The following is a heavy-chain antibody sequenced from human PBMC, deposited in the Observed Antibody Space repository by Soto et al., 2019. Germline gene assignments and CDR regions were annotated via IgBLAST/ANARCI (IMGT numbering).Heavy chain of an antibody. CDR2: INAGNDNT. CDR1: GYTFSSYA. J-gene: IGHJ4*02. D-gene: IGHD1-1*01. V-gene: IGHV1-3*05. CDR3: ARGGRPMDY. Sequence: QVQLVQSGAEEKKPGASVKGSCKASGYTFSSYAMHWVRQAPGQRLEWMGWINAGNDNTKYSQKFQGRVTITRDTSASTAYMEMSRLRSEDTAVYYCARGGRPMDYWGQGTLVTVSS.